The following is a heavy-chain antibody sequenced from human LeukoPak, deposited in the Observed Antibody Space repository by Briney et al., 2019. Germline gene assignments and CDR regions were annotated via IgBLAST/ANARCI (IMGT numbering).Heavy chain of an antibody. Sequence: GGSLTLSCTASGFAFSVYAMSWLRQPPGKGLEWVSGITGSGDTTFYADSVKGRFTISRDNSKNTLYLQMHSLRVEDTAVYYCVKDYSTIAAAANPLFDYWGQGALVTVSS. V-gene: IGHV3-23*01. CDR2: ITGSGDTT. CDR3: VKDYSTIAAAANPLFDY. CDR1: GFAFSVYA. J-gene: IGHJ4*02. D-gene: IGHD6-13*01.